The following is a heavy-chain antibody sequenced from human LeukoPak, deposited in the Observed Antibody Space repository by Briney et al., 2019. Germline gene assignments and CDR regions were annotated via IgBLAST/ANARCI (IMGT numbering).Heavy chain of an antibody. CDR3: ATENWGEGNYYYMDV. CDR2: FDPEDGET. Sequence: ASVKVSCKASGYTFTRYGITWVRQAPGQGLEWMGGFDPEDGETIYAQKFQGRVTMTEDTSTDTAYMELSSLRSEDTAVYYCATENWGEGNYYYMDVWGKGTTVTVSS. D-gene: IGHD7-27*01. J-gene: IGHJ6*03. CDR1: GYTFTRYG. V-gene: IGHV1-24*01.